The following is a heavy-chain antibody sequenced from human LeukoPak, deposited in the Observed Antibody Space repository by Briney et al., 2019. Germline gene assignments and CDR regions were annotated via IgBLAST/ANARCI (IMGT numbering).Heavy chain of an antibody. D-gene: IGHD2-2*01. CDR3: ARADIVVVPAAMLPDY. J-gene: IGHJ4*02. Sequence: GGSLRLSCAASGFTFSSYSMNWVRQAPGKELEWVSSISSSSSYIYYADSVKGRFTISRDNAKNSLYLQMNSLRAEDTAVYYCARADIVVVPAAMLPDYWGQGTLVTVSS. CDR2: ISSSSSYI. CDR1: GFTFSSYS. V-gene: IGHV3-21*01.